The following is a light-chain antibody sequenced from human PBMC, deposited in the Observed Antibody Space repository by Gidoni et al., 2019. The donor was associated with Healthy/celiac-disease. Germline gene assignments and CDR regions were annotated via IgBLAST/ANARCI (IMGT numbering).Light chain of an antibody. CDR3: QQYDNLVFT. CDR2: DAS. V-gene: IGKV1-33*01. CDR1: QDISNY. Sequence: QTTQSPSSLSASVGDRVTITCQASQDISNYLNWYQQKPGKAPKLLIYDASNLETGVPSRFSGSGSGTDFTFTISSLQPEDIATYYCQQYDNLVFTFGPGTKVDIK. J-gene: IGKJ3*01.